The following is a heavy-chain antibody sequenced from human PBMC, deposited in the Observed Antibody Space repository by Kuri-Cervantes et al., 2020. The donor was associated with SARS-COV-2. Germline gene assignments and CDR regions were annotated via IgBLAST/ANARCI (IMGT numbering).Heavy chain of an antibody. CDR3: ARGGRYYLDY. D-gene: IGHD1-26*01. CDR1: GFTFSSNS. Sequence: GESLKISCVASGFTFSSNSMNWVRQAPGKGLEWVSYISGSGFSIYYADSLKGRFTISRDNAKNSLYLQMNSLTAEDTAVYYCARGGRYYLDYWGQGSLVTVSS. V-gene: IGHV3-48*01. J-gene: IGHJ4*02. CDR2: ISGSGFSI.